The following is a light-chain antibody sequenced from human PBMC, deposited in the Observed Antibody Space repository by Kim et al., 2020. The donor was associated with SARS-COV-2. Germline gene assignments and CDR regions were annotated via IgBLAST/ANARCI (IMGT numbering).Light chain of an antibody. J-gene: IGLJ2*01. Sequence: ISCTGTNSDVGHDNYVSWYQQQPDKAPKLIIYLATKRPSGISNRFSASKSGDTASLTISGLQADDEAHYFCSSSTTTDTVAFGGGTQLTVL. CDR1: NSDVGHDNY. CDR3: SSSTTTDTVA. V-gene: IGLV2-14*03. CDR2: LAT.